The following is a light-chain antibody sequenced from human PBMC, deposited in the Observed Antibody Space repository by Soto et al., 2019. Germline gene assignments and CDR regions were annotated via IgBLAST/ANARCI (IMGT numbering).Light chain of an antibody. Sequence: DFQMTQSPSTLSASVGDRVTITCRASQNIRSRLAWFQQKPGKAPKLLIYDASSLENGVPQRFSGSGSGTEFTLTISSLQTDDFSTYYCQQYHSYWTFGQGTKVDIK. J-gene: IGKJ1*01. V-gene: IGKV1-5*01. CDR1: QNIRSR. CDR2: DAS. CDR3: QQYHSYWT.